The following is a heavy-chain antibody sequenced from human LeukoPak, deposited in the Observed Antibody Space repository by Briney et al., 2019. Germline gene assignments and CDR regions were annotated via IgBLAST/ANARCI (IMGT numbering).Heavy chain of an antibody. Sequence: ASVKVSCKVSGYTLTELSMHWVRQAPGKRLEWMGGFYPEDGETIYAQKFQGRVTMTEDTSTDTAYMELRSLRSEDTAVYYCATDRVLWFGESHHWFDPWGQGNLVTVSS. CDR1: GYTLTELS. V-gene: IGHV1-24*01. J-gene: IGHJ5*02. CDR3: ATDRVLWFGESHHWFDP. D-gene: IGHD3-10*01. CDR2: FYPEDGET.